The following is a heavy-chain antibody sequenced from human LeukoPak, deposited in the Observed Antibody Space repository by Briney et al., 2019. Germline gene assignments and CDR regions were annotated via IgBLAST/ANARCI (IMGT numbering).Heavy chain of an antibody. V-gene: IGHV3-53*01. CDR3: AELGITMIGGV. CDR2: IYGGGTT. CDR1: GFTVSSNY. D-gene: IGHD3-10*02. J-gene: IGHJ6*04. Sequence: GGSLRLSCAASGFTVSSNYMSWVRQAPGKGLERVSVIYGGGTTYYADSVKGRFTISRDNSKNTLYLQMNSLRAEDTAVYYCAELGITMIGGVWGKGTTVTISS.